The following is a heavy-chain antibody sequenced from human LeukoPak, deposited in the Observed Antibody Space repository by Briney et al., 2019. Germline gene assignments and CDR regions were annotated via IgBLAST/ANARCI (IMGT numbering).Heavy chain of an antibody. CDR2: FDPEDGET. V-gene: IGHV1-24*01. CDR1: GYTLTELS. J-gene: IGHJ5*02. CDR3: ATEQGLRVGARINWFDP. Sequence: ASVKVSCKVSGYTLTELSMHWVRQAPGKGLEWRVGFDPEDGETIYAQKFQGRVTMTEDKSTDTAYMELSSLRSEDTAVYYCATEQGLRVGARINWFDPWGQGTLVTVSS. D-gene: IGHD1-26*01.